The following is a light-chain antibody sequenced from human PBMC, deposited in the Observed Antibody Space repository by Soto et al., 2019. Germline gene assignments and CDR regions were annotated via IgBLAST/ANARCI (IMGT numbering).Light chain of an antibody. CDR1: SSEGGDYKD. CDR3: SSYTTSSTV. Sequence: QSVLTQPASVSGSPGQSITISCTGTSSEGGDYKDVSWYQQHPGKAPKLMIYEGTYRPSGVSNRFAGYKSDNTASLTISGLQAEDEADYYCSSYTTSSTVFGTGTKLTVL. V-gene: IGLV2-14*01. CDR2: EGT. J-gene: IGLJ1*01.